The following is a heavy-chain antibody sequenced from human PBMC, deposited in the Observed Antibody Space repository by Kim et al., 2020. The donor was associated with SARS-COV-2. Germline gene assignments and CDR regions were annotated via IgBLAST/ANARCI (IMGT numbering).Heavy chain of an antibody. CDR3: VKDLIDPGFQPYDY. J-gene: IGHJ4*02. CDR1: GFSFRSFF. Sequence: GGSLRLSCAASGFSFRSFFMTWVRQAPGRGLEWVAYINQDGSDKSYVDSVRGRFTISRDNAENSLCLQMDSLRVDDTAVYYCVKDLIDPGFQPYDYWGQGTLVTVSS. CDR2: INQDGSDK. D-gene: IGHD3-10*01. V-gene: IGHV3-7*01.